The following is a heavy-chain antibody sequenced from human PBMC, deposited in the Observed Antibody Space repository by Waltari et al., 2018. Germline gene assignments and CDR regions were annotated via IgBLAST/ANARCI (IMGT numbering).Heavy chain of an antibody. CDR3: ARQNSLSNDGFDV. J-gene: IGHJ3*01. V-gene: IGHV4-39*01. CDR1: GGSIGSSSYS. CDR2: MSYSGST. Sequence: QMQLQESGPGLVKPSGTLSLMCSVSGGSIGSSSYSWGWIRQAPGKGLVWIGSMSYSGSTYYKPSLKRRVTISVDTSKDKFSLKVNSVTAADTAVYYCARQNSLSNDGFDVWGRGTMVTVSS.